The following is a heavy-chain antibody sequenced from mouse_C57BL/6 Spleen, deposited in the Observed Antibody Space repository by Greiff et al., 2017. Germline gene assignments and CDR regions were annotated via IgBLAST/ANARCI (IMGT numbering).Heavy chain of an antibody. Sequence: VQLQQSGPELVKPGASVKISCKASGYAFSSSWMNWVKQRPGKGLEWIGRIYPGDGDTNYNGKFKGRATLTADKSSSTAYMQLSSLTSEDSAVYFCARNYGSSSLFAYWGQGTLVTVSA. V-gene: IGHV1-82*01. D-gene: IGHD1-1*01. CDR1: GYAFSSSW. J-gene: IGHJ3*01. CDR2: IYPGDGDT. CDR3: ARNYGSSSLFAY.